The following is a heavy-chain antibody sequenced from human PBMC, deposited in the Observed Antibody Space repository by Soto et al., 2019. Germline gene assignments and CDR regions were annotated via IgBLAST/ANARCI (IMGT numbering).Heavy chain of an antibody. V-gene: IGHV3-21*01. CDR3: ARDLNQLLFYYYYGMDV. Sequence: GGSLRLSCAASGFTFSSYSMNWVRQAPGKGLEWVSSISSSSSYIYYADSVKGRFTISRDNAKNSLYLQMNSLRAEDTAVYYCARDLNQLLFYYYYGMDVWGQGTTVTVSS. J-gene: IGHJ6*02. D-gene: IGHD2-2*01. CDR2: ISSSSSYI. CDR1: GFTFSSYS.